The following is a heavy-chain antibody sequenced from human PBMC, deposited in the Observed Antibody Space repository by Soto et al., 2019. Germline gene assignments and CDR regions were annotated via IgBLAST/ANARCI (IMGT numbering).Heavy chain of an antibody. CDR1: GFTFSSYA. J-gene: IGHJ4*02. CDR2: ISGSGGST. D-gene: IGHD3-9*01. CDR3: EVLRYFDWLTYFDY. V-gene: IGHV3-23*01. Sequence: GGSLRLSRAASGFTFSSYAMSWVRQAPGKGLEWVSAISGSGGSTYYADSVKGRFTISRDNSKNTLYLQMNSLRAEDTAVYYCEVLRYFDWLTYFDYWGQGTLVTVSS.